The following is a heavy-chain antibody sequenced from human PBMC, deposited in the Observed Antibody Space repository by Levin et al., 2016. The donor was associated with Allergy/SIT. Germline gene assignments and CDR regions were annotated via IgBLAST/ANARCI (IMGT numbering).Heavy chain of an antibody. D-gene: IGHD3-22*01. CDR1: GYTFDSYG. CDR3: ARGRGNYDSVGYRFDY. Sequence: ASVKVSCKASGYTFDSYGITWVRQAPGQGLEWMGWITVLNGLTDYSQKFQGRVTMTTDTSTSTAYMELRSLTSDDTAVYYCARGRGNYDSVGYRFDYWGQGTLVTVSS. V-gene: IGHV1-18*01. CDR2: ITVLNGLT. J-gene: IGHJ4*02.